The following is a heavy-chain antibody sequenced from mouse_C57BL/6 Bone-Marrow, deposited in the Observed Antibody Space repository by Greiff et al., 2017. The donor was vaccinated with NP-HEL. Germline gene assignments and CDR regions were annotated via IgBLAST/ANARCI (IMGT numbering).Heavy chain of an antibody. Sequence: VKLVESGPGLVQPSQSLSITCTVSGFSLTSYGVHWVRQSPGKGLEWLGVIWRGGSTDYNAAFMSRLSITKDNSKSQVFFKMNSLQADDTAIYYCAKGRHYYGSSSYWYFDVWGTGTTVTVSS. J-gene: IGHJ1*03. CDR3: AKGRHYYGSSSYWYFDV. V-gene: IGHV2-5*01. D-gene: IGHD1-1*01. CDR2: IWRGGST. CDR1: GFSLTSYG.